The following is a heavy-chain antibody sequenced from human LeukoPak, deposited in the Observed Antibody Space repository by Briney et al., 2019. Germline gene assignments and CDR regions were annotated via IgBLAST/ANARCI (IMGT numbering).Heavy chain of an antibody. V-gene: IGHV1-69*05. CDR1: RGTFSTYA. CDR2: LIPIFGTA. J-gene: IGHJ5*02. D-gene: IGHD4-11*01. Sequence: SVKVSCKASRGTFSTYAISWVRQAPGQGLEWMGGLIPIFGTANYAQKFQGRVTMTRDMSTSTVYMELSSLRSEDTAVYYCARDGDDYSNGLGWFDPWGQGTLVTVSS. CDR3: ARDGDDYSNGLGWFDP.